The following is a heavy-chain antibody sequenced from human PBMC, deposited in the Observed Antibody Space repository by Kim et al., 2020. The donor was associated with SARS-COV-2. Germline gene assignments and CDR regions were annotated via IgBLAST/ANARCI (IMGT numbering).Heavy chain of an antibody. Sequence: GGSLRLSCAASGFTFSSYWMSWVRQAPGKGLEWVANIKQDGSEKYYVDSVKGRFTISRDNAKNSLYLQMNSLRAEDTAVYYCARRGMYYDILTYFSTYVMDVWGQGTTVTVSS. V-gene: IGHV3-7*01. CDR2: IKQDGSEK. CDR3: ARRGMYYDILTYFSTYVMDV. J-gene: IGHJ6*02. CDR1: GFTFSSYW. D-gene: IGHD3-9*01.